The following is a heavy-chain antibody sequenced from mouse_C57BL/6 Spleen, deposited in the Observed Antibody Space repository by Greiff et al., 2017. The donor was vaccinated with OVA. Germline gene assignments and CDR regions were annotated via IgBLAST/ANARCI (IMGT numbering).Heavy chain of an antibody. CDR2: IYPGSGST. CDR3: ATGTSYYFDY. V-gene: IGHV1-55*01. CDR1: GYTFTSYW. Sequence: VQLQQPGAELVKPGASVKMSCKASGYTFTSYWITWVKQRPGQGLEWIGDIYPGSGSTNYNQKFKGKCTLTVDKSSSTAYMQLSSLTSEDSAVYYCATGTSYYFDYWGQGTTLTVSS. J-gene: IGHJ2*01. D-gene: IGHD4-1*01.